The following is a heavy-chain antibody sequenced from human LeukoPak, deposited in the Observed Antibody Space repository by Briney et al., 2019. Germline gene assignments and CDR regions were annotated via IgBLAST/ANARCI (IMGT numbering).Heavy chain of an antibody. CDR1: GGSISSSSYY. Sequence: SETLSLTCTVPGGSISSSSYYWGWIRQPPGKGLEWIGSIYYSGSTYYNPSLKSRVTISVDTSKNQFSLKLSSVTAADTAVYYCARGVTIFGVVRGPRFDPWGQGTLVTVSS. V-gene: IGHV4-39*07. CDR2: IYYSGST. D-gene: IGHD3-3*01. CDR3: ARGVTIFGVVRGPRFDP. J-gene: IGHJ5*02.